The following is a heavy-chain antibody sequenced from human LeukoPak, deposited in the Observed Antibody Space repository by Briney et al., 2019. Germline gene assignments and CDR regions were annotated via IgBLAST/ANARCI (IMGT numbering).Heavy chain of an antibody. CDR1: GGSISSYY. CDR2: IYYSGST. CDR3: ARGGTMTTGPL. Sequence: SETLSLTCTVSGGSISSYYWSWIRQPPGKGLEWIGYIYYSGSTNYNYNPSLKSRVTISVDTSKNQFSLRLSSVTAADTAVYYCARGGTMTTGPLWGHGTLVTVSS. J-gene: IGHJ4*01. D-gene: IGHD4-17*01. V-gene: IGHV4-59*08.